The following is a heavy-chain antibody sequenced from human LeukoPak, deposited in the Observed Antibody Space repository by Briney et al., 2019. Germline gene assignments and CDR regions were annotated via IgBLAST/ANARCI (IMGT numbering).Heavy chain of an antibody. V-gene: IGHV3-21*01. Sequence: PGGSLRLSCAASGFTFSSYSMNWVRQAPGKGLEWVSSISSSSSYIYYADSVKGRFTISRDNAKNSLYLQMNSLRAEDTAVYYCARDRVVVVGTDAFDIWGQGTMVTVSS. D-gene: IGHD2-15*01. CDR2: ISSSSSYI. CDR1: GFTFSSYS. CDR3: ARDRVVVVGTDAFDI. J-gene: IGHJ3*02.